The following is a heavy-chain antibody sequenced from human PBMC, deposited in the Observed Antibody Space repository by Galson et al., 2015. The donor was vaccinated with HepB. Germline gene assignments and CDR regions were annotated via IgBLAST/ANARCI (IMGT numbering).Heavy chain of an antibody. CDR3: AKERAYCSSTSCSYFDY. D-gene: IGHD2-2*01. J-gene: IGHJ4*02. Sequence: SLRLSCAASGFTFSSYGMHWVRQAPGKGLEWVAVISYDGSNKYYADSVKGRFTISRDNSKNTLYLQMNSLRAEDTAVYYCAKERAYCSSTSCSYFDYWGQGTLVTVSS. CDR1: GFTFSSYG. V-gene: IGHV3-30*18. CDR2: ISYDGSNK.